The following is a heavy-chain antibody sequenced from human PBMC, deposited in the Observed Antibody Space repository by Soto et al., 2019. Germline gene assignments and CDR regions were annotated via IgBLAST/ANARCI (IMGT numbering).Heavy chain of an antibody. Sequence: GGSLRLSCAASGFTSSSYGMHWVRQAPGKGLEWVAVISYDGSNKYYADSVKGRFTISRDNSKNTLYLQMNSLRAEDTAVYYCAKDLIVGATTPNWFDPWGQGTLVTVSS. CDR2: ISYDGSNK. CDR3: AKDLIVGATTPNWFDP. V-gene: IGHV3-30*18. D-gene: IGHD1-26*01. CDR1: GFTSSSYG. J-gene: IGHJ5*02.